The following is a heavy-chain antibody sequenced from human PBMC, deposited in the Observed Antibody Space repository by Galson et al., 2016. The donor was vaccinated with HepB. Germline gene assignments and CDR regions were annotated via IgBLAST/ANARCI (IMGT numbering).Heavy chain of an antibody. CDR3: AKDQWAVAPFGTAV. J-gene: IGHJ6*02. V-gene: IGHV3-30*18. Sequence: SLRLSCAASGFTFRSYAMHWVRQAPGKGLEWVAVISYDGSNKYYADSVKGRFTISRDSSKNTLYLQVNSLRPEDTAVYYCAKDQWAVAPFGTAVWGQGTTVTVSS. CDR1: GFTFRSYA. CDR2: ISYDGSNK. D-gene: IGHD6-19*01.